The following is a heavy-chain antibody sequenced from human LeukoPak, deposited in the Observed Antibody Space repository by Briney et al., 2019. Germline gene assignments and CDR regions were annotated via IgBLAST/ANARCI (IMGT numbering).Heavy chain of an antibody. Sequence: ASVKVSCKASGYTFTSYGISWVRQAPGQGLEWMGWISAYNGNTNYAQKLQGRVTMTTGTSTSTAYMELRSLRSDDTAVYYCARSRYSYGYNDYWGQGTLVTVSS. D-gene: IGHD5-18*01. CDR1: GYTFTSYG. CDR3: ARSRYSYGYNDY. CDR2: ISAYNGNT. V-gene: IGHV1-18*04. J-gene: IGHJ4*02.